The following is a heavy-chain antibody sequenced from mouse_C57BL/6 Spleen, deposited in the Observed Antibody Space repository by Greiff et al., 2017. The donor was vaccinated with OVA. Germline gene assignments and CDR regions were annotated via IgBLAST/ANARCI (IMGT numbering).Heavy chain of an antibody. CDR1: GYTFTSYV. Sequence: EVKLMESGPELVKPGASVKMSCKASGYTFTSYVMHWVKQKPGQGLEWIGYIYPYNDGTKYNEKFKGKATLTSDKSSSTAYMELSSLTSEDSAVYYCARSGELRLRLVDYWGQGTTLTVSS. CDR2: IYPYNDGT. CDR3: ARSGELRLRLVDY. J-gene: IGHJ2*01. D-gene: IGHD3-2*02. V-gene: IGHV1-14*01.